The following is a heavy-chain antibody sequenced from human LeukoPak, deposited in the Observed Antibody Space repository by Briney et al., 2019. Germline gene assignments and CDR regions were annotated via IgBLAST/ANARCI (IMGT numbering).Heavy chain of an antibody. CDR1: GFTFSSYG. CDR3: ARHEGEAAMVFDY. D-gene: IGHD5-18*01. V-gene: IGHV3-30*03. Sequence: PGGSLRLSCAASGFTFSSYGMHWVRQAPGKGLGWVALISYDGCNTYYADSVKGRFTISRDNSKNTLFLQMNSLRAEDTAVYYCARHEGEAAMVFDYWGQGTLVTVSS. CDR2: ISYDGCNT. J-gene: IGHJ4*02.